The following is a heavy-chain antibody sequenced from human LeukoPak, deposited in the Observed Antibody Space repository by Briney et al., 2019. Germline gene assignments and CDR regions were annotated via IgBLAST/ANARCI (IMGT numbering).Heavy chain of an antibody. Sequence: GGSLRLSCAASGFTFSSYAMSWVRQPPGKGLEWVSAISGGGGSTYYADSVKGRFTISRDNSKNTLYLQMNSLRAEDTAVYYCAKDGRGSWPLDFDYWGQGTLVAVSS. D-gene: IGHD2-15*01. J-gene: IGHJ4*02. CDR2: ISGGGGST. CDR3: AKDGRGSWPLDFDY. V-gene: IGHV3-23*01. CDR1: GFTFSSYA.